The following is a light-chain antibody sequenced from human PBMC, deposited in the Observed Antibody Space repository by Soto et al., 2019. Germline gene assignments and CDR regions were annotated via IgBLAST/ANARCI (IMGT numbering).Light chain of an antibody. CDR2: EVS. CDR3: SSYTTTTTLV. Sequence: QSVLTQPASVSGSPGQSITMSCTGTSSDVGAYNYVSWYQQHPGKAPKLMISEVSNRPSGVSNRFSGSKSGNTASLTISGLQPEDEADYYCSSYTTTTTLVFGGGTKVTVL. CDR1: SSDVGAYNY. V-gene: IGLV2-14*01. J-gene: IGLJ2*01.